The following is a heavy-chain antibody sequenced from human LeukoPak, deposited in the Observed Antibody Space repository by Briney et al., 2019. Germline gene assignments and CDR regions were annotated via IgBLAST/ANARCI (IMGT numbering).Heavy chain of an antibody. D-gene: IGHD1-26*01. CDR1: GFTFDDYG. Sequence: GGSLRLSCAASGFTFDDYGLSWVRQAPGKGLEWVSTINWNGGSTGYADSVKGRFTISRDNAKNSLYLQMNSLRAEDTAVYYCARDPYSGSYGNYYYYFMDVWGKGTTVTISS. CDR2: INWNGGST. V-gene: IGHV3-20*04. CDR3: ARDPYSGSYGNYYYYFMDV. J-gene: IGHJ6*03.